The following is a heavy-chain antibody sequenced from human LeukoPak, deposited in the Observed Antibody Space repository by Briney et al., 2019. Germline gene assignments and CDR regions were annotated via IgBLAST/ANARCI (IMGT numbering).Heavy chain of an antibody. CDR3: ALAVEYYYDSSGYYLDY. CDR1: GYTFTSYG. Sequence: ASVKVSCKASGYTFTSYGISWVRQAPGQGLEWMGWISAYNGNTNYAQKLQGRVTMTTDTSTSTAYMELRSLRSDDTAVYYCALAVEYYYDSSGYYLDYWGQGTLVTVSS. CDR2: ISAYNGNT. V-gene: IGHV1-18*01. J-gene: IGHJ4*02. D-gene: IGHD3-22*01.